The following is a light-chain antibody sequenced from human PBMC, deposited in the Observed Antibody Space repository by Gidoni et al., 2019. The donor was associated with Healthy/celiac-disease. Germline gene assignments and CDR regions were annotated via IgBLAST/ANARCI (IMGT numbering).Light chain of an antibody. Sequence: SYELTQPPSVSVYPGQTASITCSGDKLGDKYACWYQQKPGQSPVLVIYQYSKRPSGIPERFSGSNSGNTATLTISGTQAMDEADYYCQAWDSSTANVFGTGTKVTVL. V-gene: IGLV3-1*01. CDR1: KLGDKY. J-gene: IGLJ1*01. CDR2: QYS. CDR3: QAWDSSTANV.